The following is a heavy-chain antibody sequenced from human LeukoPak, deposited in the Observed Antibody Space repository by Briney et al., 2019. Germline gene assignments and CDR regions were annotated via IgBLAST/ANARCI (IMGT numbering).Heavy chain of an antibody. D-gene: IGHD2-2*01. CDR3: TRDSLRCSSSTCYREEY. CDR2: IYSGGRT. J-gene: IGHJ4*02. V-gene: IGHV3-66*01. CDR1: GFTVSSNY. Sequence: GGSLRLSCAASGFTVSSNYMSWVRQAPGKGLEWVSVIYSGGRTYYADSVKGRFTISRDNSKNTLYLQMNRLRAEDTAFYYCTRDSLRCSSSTCYREEYWGQGTLVTVSS.